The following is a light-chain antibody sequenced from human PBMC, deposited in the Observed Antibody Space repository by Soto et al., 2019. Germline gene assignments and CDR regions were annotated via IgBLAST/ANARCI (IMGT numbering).Light chain of an antibody. CDR2: EVS. V-gene: IGLV2-14*01. CDR3: SSYTSSSTLV. J-gene: IGLJ3*02. CDR1: SSDVGGYNY. Sequence: QAVVTQPASVSGSPGQSITISCTGTSSDVGGYNYVSWYQQYPGKAPKLMIYEVSNRPSGVSNRFSGSKSGNTASLTISGLQAEDEAEYYCSSYTSSSTLVFGGGTKLTVL.